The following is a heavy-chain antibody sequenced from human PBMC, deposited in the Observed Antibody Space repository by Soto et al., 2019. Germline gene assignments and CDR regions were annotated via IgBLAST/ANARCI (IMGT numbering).Heavy chain of an antibody. CDR2: IIPIFGTA. J-gene: IGHJ4*02. V-gene: IGHV1-69*13. Sequence: SVKVSCKASGGTFSSYAISWVRQAPGQGLEWMGGIIPIFGTANYAQKFQGRVTITADESTSTAYMELSSLRSEDTAVYYCARGATYSSGWLRQFDYWGQGTLVTVSS. CDR3: ARGATYSSGWLRQFDY. CDR1: GGTFSSYA. D-gene: IGHD6-19*01.